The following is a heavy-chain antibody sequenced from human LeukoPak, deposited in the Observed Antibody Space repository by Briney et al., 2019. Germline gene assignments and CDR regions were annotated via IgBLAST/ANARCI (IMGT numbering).Heavy chain of an antibody. CDR3: ARDDYGNYYGMDV. J-gene: IGHJ6*02. CDR2: IIPIFGTA. Sequence: GASVKVSCKASGGTFSSYAISWVRQAPGQGLEWMGGIIPIFGTANYAQKFQGRVTITADESTSTAYMELSSLRSEDTAVYYCARDDYGNYYGMDVWGQGTTVTVSS. CDR1: GGTFSSYA. D-gene: IGHD4-17*01. V-gene: IGHV1-69*13.